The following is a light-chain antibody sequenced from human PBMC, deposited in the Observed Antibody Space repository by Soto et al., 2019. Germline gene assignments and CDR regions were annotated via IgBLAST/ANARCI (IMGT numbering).Light chain of an antibody. CDR2: GSR. Sequence: QSVLTQPPSVSGATGQRVTISCTGSSSNIGAGYDVHWYQQLPGAAPRLLIYGSRNRPSGVPDRFSGSKSGTSGSLAITGLRAEDEAYYYCQSYDSSLTGNYVFGTGTKLTV. J-gene: IGLJ1*01. V-gene: IGLV1-40*01. CDR3: QSYDSSLTGNYV. CDR1: SSNIGAGYD.